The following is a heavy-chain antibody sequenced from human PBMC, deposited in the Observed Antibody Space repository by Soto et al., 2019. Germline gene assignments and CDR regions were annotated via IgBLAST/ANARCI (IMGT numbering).Heavy chain of an antibody. CDR2: IYYSVST. CDR3: ARDPFSGSYYPYFQH. D-gene: IGHD1-26*01. Sequence: SETLSLTCTVSGGSISSYYWSWIRQPPGKGLEWIGYIYYSVSTNYNPSLKSRVTISVDTSKNQFSLNLSSVTAADTAVYYCARDPFSGSYYPYFQHWGQGTLVTVSS. V-gene: IGHV4-59*01. J-gene: IGHJ1*01. CDR1: GGSISSYY.